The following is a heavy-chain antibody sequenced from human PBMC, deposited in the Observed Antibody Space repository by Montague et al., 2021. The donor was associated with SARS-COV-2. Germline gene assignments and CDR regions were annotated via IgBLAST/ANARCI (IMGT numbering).Heavy chain of an antibody. D-gene: IGHD6-6*01. J-gene: IGHJ4*02. Sequence: SETLSLTCTVSGGSVSSGTYYWNWLRQPPGKVLELIGYIYYSGSTNYNPSLKSRVTIPVDTSKNQFSLKLSSVTAADTAVYYCAREAQLGCFDYWGQGTLVTVSS. CDR2: IYYSGST. CDR1: GGSVSSGTYY. V-gene: IGHV4-61*01. CDR3: AREAQLGCFDY.